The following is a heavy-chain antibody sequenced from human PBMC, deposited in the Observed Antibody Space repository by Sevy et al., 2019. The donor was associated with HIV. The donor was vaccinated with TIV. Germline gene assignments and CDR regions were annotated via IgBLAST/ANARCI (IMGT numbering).Heavy chain of an antibody. Sequence: GGSLRLSCSASEFTFSSYAMSWVRQAPGKGLEWVSSISGSGRFTYYADFVEGRFIISRDNSKNTLSVQMNSLRAEDTAAYYCAKGFCSGATWPRDYYYYGMDVWGQGTTVTVSS. D-gene: IGHD2-15*01. CDR3: AKGFCSGATWPRDYYYYGMDV. CDR1: EFTFSSYA. V-gene: IGHV3-23*01. J-gene: IGHJ6*02. CDR2: ISGSGRFT.